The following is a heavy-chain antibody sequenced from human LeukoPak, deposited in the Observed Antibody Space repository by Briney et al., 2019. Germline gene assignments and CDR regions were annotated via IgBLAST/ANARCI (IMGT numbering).Heavy chain of an antibody. CDR2: MNPNSGNT. D-gene: IGHD3-22*01. CDR3: ARGSFRDSSAKGHY. Sequence: GASVKVSCTASGYTFTSYDINWVRQATGQGLEWMGWMNPNSGNTGYAQKFQGRVTMTRNTSISTAYMELSSLRSEDTAVYYCARGSFRDSSAKGHYWGQGTLVTVSS. J-gene: IGHJ4*02. V-gene: IGHV1-8*01. CDR1: GYTFTSYD.